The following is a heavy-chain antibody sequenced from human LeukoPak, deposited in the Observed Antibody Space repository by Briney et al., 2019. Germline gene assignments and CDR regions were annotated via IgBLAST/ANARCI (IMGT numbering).Heavy chain of an antibody. Sequence: SETLSLTCTVSGGSISSYYWSWIRQPAGKGLEWIGRIYTSGSTNYNPSLKSRVTMSVDTSKNQFSLKLSSVTAADTAVYYCASNIAAAGLEYFQHWGQGTLVTVSS. J-gene: IGHJ1*01. CDR3: ASNIAAAGLEYFQH. D-gene: IGHD6-13*01. V-gene: IGHV4-4*07. CDR2: IYTSGST. CDR1: GGSISSYY.